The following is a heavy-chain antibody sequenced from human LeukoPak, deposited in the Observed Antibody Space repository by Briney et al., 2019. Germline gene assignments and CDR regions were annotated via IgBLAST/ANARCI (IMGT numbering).Heavy chain of an antibody. D-gene: IGHD2-2*01. CDR1: GYMFNGYH. J-gene: IGHJ6*03. V-gene: IGHV1-2*02. CDR3: ARGDQYYYYMDV. Sequence: ASVKVFCKASGYMFNGYHMHWVRQAPGQGLEWMGWINPNSGDTKYAQKFQGRATMTRDTSIRTGYMELSRLRFDDTAVYYCARGDQYYYYMDVWGKGTTVIVSS. CDR2: INPNSGDT.